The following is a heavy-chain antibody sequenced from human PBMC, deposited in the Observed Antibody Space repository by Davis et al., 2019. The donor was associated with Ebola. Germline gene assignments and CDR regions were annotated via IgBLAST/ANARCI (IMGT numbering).Heavy chain of an antibody. D-gene: IGHD3-10*01. CDR2: ISTYSGNT. CDR3: ARGSSDYYASGSYSNPFDY. CDR1: GYSFTSYG. J-gene: IGHJ4*02. V-gene: IGHV1-18*01. Sequence: ASVKVSCKASGYSFTSYGITWARQAPGQGLEWMGWISTYSGNTNSAQKFQGRVTITADESTSTAYMEVSSLRSEDTAVYYCARGSSDYYASGSYSNPFDYWGQGTLVTVSS.